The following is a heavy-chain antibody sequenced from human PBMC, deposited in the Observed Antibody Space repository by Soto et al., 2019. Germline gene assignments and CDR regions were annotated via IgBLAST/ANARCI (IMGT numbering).Heavy chain of an antibody. CDR3: ARGADNSYNWFDP. V-gene: IGHV4-31*03. D-gene: IGHD3-9*01. CDR2: IYYSGAT. Sequence: SETLSLTCTVSGGSISSGGFYWNWLRQHPGKGLEWIGYIYYSGATYYNPSLRSRVTLSVDTSKNQFSLRLSSVTAADTALYYCARGADNSYNWFDPWGQGTLVTVS. J-gene: IGHJ5*02. CDR1: GGSISSGGFY.